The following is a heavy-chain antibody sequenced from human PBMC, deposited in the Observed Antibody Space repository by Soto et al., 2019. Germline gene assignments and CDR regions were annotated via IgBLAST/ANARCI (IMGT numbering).Heavy chain of an antibody. CDR1: GYTFTSYY. V-gene: IGHV1-46*01. J-gene: IGHJ4*02. D-gene: IGHD3-22*01. Sequence: ASVKVSCKASGYTFTSYYMHWVRQAPGQGLEWMGIINPSGGSTSYAQKFQGRVTMTRDTSTSTVYMELSSLRSEDTAVYYCARDGVTVDYYDSSGYYPDYWGQGTLVTVYS. CDR2: INPSGGST. CDR3: ARDGVTVDYYDSSGYYPDY.